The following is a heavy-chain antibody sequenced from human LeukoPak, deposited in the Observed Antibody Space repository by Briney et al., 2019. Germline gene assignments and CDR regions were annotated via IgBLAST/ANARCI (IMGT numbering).Heavy chain of an antibody. D-gene: IGHD3-3*01. Sequence: PGGSLRLSCAASGFTFSSYDMHWVRQATGKGLEWVSAIGTAGDTYYPGSVKGRFTISRENAKNSLYLQMNSLRAEDTAVYYCARGDYDFWSGYYSYYYYYMDVWGKGTTVTVSS. CDR3: ARGDYDFWSGYYSYYYYYMDV. J-gene: IGHJ6*03. CDR2: IGTAGDT. V-gene: IGHV3-13*01. CDR1: GFTFSSYD.